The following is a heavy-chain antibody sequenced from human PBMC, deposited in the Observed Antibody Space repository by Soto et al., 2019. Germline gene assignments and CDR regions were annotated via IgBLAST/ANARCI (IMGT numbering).Heavy chain of an antibody. CDR2: IWYDGSNK. J-gene: IGHJ6*02. Sequence: LRLSCAASGFTFSSYGMHWVRQAPGKGLEWVAVIWYDGSNKYYADSVKGRFTISRDNSKNTLYLQMNSLRAEDTAVYYCARGNYGMDVWGQGTTVTVSS. CDR3: ARGNYGMDV. CDR1: GFTFSSYG. V-gene: IGHV3-33*01.